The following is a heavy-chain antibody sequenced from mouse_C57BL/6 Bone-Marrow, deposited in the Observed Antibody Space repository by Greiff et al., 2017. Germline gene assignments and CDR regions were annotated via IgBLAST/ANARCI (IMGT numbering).Heavy chain of an antibody. D-gene: IGHD1-1*01. J-gene: IGHJ1*03. V-gene: IGHV14-4*01. CDR3: TTCYVSSCWYFYV. CDR2: IDPENGDT. CDR1: GFNIKDDY. Sequence: VQLQQSGAELVRPGASVKLSCTASGFNIKDDYMHWVKQRPEQGLEWIGWIDPENGDTEYASKFQGKATITADTSSNTAYLQLSSLTSEDTAVYYCTTCYVSSCWYFYVWGTGTTVTVSS.